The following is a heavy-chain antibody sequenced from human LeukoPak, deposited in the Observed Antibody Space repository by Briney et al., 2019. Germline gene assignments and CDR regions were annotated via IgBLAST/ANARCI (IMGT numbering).Heavy chain of an antibody. Sequence: PGGSLRLSCAASGFILSSYWMSWVRQTPENALEFLGNIDRDGGVRNYMDSLRGRCTISRDNGKKSLYLEINGLRADDSAVYYCARDPGSSVFDLWGRGALVTVSS. D-gene: IGHD1-14*01. CDR3: ARDPGSSVFDL. CDR1: GFILSSYW. CDR2: IDRDGGVR. J-gene: IGHJ4*02. V-gene: IGHV3-7*01.